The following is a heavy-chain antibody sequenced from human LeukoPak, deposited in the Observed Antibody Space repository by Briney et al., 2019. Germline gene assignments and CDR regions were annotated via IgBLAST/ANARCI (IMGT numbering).Heavy chain of an antibody. J-gene: IGHJ3*02. Sequence: SETLSLTCTVSGGSISSSSYYWGWIRQPPGKGLEWIGSIYYSGSTYYNPSLKSRLTISVDTSKNQFSLKLSSVTAADTAVYYCARAPRSSRDTAFDIWGQGTMVTVSS. V-gene: IGHV4-39*07. CDR1: GGSISSSSYY. D-gene: IGHD1-14*01. CDR3: ARAPRSSRDTAFDI. CDR2: IYYSGST.